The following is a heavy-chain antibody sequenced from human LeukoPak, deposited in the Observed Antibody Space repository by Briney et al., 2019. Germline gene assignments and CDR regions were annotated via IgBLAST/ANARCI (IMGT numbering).Heavy chain of an antibody. D-gene: IGHD5-24*01. CDR3: ARDGGTGGIDF. Sequence: GGSLRLSCAASVFTFSSYAVSWVRQAPGKGLEWVSTLYNTGNTYYANSVKGRLSISRDNSKNTLFLQMNSLRSEDTALYYCARDGGTGGIDFWGQGTLVTVSS. V-gene: IGHV3-23*05. CDR2: LYNTGNT. J-gene: IGHJ4*02. CDR1: VFTFSSYA.